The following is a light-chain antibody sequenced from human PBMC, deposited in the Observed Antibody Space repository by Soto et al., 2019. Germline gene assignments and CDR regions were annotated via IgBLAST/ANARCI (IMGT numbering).Light chain of an antibody. Sequence: QSALTQPPSASGSPGQSVTISCTGTSSDVGGYNYVSWYQHHPGKAPKLMLYEVSKRPSGVPDRFSGSKSGNTASLTVFGLQAEDEADYYCSSYAGSNNAVFGTGTKLTVL. V-gene: IGLV2-8*01. CDR2: EVS. J-gene: IGLJ1*01. CDR1: SSDVGGYNY. CDR3: SSYAGSNNAV.